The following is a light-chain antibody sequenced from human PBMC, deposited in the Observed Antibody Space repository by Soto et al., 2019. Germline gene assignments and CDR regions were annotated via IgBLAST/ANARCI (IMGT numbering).Light chain of an antibody. CDR2: GAS. J-gene: IGKJ4*01. CDR1: QSVSTSY. V-gene: IGKV3-20*01. Sequence: EIVLTQSPGTLSASPGERATLSCRASQSVSTSYLAWYQQKPGQATRLLNYGASSRSTGLPDRFSGSGSGGNFTLTISRLEPEDFAVYYCQQYGSVPLTFGGGTKVEIK. CDR3: QQYGSVPLT.